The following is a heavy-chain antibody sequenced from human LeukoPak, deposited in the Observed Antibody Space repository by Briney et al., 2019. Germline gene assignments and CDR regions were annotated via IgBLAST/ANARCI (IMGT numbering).Heavy chain of an antibody. J-gene: IGHJ3*02. CDR3: ARELLLKKGFDI. CDR2: INPNSGGT. V-gene: IGHV1-2*04. CDR1: GYTFTGYY. D-gene: IGHD3-10*01. Sequence: GASVNVSCKASGYTFTGYYMHWVRQAPGQGLEWMGWINPNSGGTNYAQKFQGWVTMTRDTSISTAYMELSRLRSDDTAVYYCARELLLKKGFDIWGQGTMVTVSS.